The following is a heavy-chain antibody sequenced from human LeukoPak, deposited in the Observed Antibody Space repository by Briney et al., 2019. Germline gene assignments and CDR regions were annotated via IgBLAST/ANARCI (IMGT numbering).Heavy chain of an antibody. V-gene: IGHV3-23*01. CDR2: ISGGGDNT. J-gene: IGHJ6*03. Sequence: TGGPLSLSCAVSGFPFSDFAMSWVRQAPGKGLEWVSTISGGGDNTYFADSVKGRFTISRDNSKNTLFLQMVSLRAEDTAVYYCAKFEGALLGNYYMDVWGKGTTDTVSS. CDR1: GFPFSDFA. CDR3: AKFEGALLGNYYMDV.